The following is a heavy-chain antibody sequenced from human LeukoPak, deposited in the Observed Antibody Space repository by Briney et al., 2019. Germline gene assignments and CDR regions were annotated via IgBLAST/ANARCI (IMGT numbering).Heavy chain of an antibody. CDR1: GFTLSNYA. CDR3: AKDKAGVVPAATHFDF. D-gene: IGHD2-2*01. J-gene: IGHJ4*02. V-gene: IGHV3-23*01. Sequence: PGGSLRLSCAASGFTLSNYAMSWVRQAPRKGLEWVSAISVSGGSTYYADSVKGRFTISRDNSKNTLYLQMNSLRAEDTAVYYCAKDKAGVVPAATHFDFWGQGTLVTVSS. CDR2: ISVSGGST.